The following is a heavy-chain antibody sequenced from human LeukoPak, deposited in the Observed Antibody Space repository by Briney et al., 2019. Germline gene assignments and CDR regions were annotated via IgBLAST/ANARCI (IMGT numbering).Heavy chain of an antibody. CDR2: MNPNSGNT. Sequence: VASVKVSCRASGYTFTSYDINWVRLATGQGLEWMGWMNPNSGNTGYAQKFQGRVTMTRNTSISTAYMELSSLRSEDTAVYYCARLGYCSGGSCYRGAFDIWGQGTMVTVSS. J-gene: IGHJ3*02. CDR3: ARLGYCSGGSCYRGAFDI. V-gene: IGHV1-8*01. D-gene: IGHD2-15*01. CDR1: GYTFTSYD.